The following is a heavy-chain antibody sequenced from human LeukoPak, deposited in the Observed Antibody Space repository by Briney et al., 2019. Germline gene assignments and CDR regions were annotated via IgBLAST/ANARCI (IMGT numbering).Heavy chain of an antibody. CDR1: GGSISSGDYY. CDR2: IYYSGST. V-gene: IGHV4-30-4*01. CDR3: ASSSGWDFDY. Sequence: SETLSLTCTVSGGSISSGDYYWSWIRQPPGKGLEWIGYIYYSGSTYYNPSLKSRVTISVDTSKNQFPLRLSSVTAADTAVYYCASSSGWDFDYWGQGTLVTVSS. D-gene: IGHD6-19*01. J-gene: IGHJ4*02.